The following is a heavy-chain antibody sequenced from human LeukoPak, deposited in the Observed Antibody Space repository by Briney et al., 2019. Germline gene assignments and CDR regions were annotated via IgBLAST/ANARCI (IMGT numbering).Heavy chain of an antibody. CDR2: ISGSGGST. Sequence: PGGSLRLSCAASGFTFSSYAMSWVRQAPGKGLEWVSAISGSGGSTYYADSVEGRFTISRDNSKNTLYLQMNSLRAEDTAVYYCAKDDDYYYYYGMDVWGQETTVTVSS. CDR3: AKDDDYYYYYGMDV. J-gene: IGHJ6*02. D-gene: IGHD1-1*01. CDR1: GFTFSSYA. V-gene: IGHV3-23*01.